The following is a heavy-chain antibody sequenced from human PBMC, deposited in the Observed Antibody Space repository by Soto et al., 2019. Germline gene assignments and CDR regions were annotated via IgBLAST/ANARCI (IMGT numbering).Heavy chain of an antibody. Sequence: VGSLRLSCAASGFTFSSYAMSWVRQAPGKGLEWVSSISSSSSYIYYADSVKGRFTISRDNAKNSLYLRMNSLRAEDTAVYYCARVRGGRVATTKKSYYYYGMDVWGQGTTVTVSS. D-gene: IGHD5-12*01. CDR1: GFTFSSYA. CDR3: ARVRGGRVATTKKSYYYYGMDV. J-gene: IGHJ6*02. CDR2: ISSSSSYI. V-gene: IGHV3-21*01.